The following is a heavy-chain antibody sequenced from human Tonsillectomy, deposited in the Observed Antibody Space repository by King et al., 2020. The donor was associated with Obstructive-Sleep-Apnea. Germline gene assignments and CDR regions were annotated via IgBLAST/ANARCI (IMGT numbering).Heavy chain of an antibody. CDR3: AKDYGDYGY. J-gene: IGHJ4*02. V-gene: IGHV3-21*01. CDR1: GFTFSSYS. D-gene: IGHD4-17*01. CDR2: IISSSSYI. Sequence: VQLVESGGGLVKPGGSLRLSCAASGFTFSSYSMNWVRQAPGKGLEWVSSIISSSSYIYYADSVNGRFTISRDNAKNSLYLQMNSLRAEDTAVYYCAKDYGDYGYWGQGTLVTVSS.